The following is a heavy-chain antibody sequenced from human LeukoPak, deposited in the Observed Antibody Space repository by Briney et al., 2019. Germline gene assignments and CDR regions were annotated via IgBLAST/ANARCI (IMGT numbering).Heavy chain of an antibody. J-gene: IGHJ5*02. CDR1: GGSISSSAYY. Sequence: PSETLSLTCTVSGGSISSSAYYWGWIRQPPGKGLEWIGSSYYTGSIYYTPSLKRRATILIDMSKNQLSLKLSSVTAADTAVYYCAGHLSDSGGSWFDPWGQGTLVTVSS. V-gene: IGHV4-39*01. CDR2: SYYTGSI. CDR3: AGHLSDSGGSWFDP. D-gene: IGHD2-15*01.